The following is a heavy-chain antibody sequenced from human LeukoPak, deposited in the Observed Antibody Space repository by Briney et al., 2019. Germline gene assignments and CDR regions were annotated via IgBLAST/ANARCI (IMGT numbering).Heavy chain of an antibody. Sequence: PGGSLRLSCAASGVTFSSYSMNWVRQAPGKGLEWVSSISSSSSYIYYADSVKGRFTISRDNAKNSLYLQMNSLRAEDTAVYYCARDHYSNYVSRGIDYWGQGTLVTVSS. CDR2: ISSSSSYI. J-gene: IGHJ4*02. V-gene: IGHV3-21*01. D-gene: IGHD4-11*01. CDR1: GVTFSSYS. CDR3: ARDHYSNYVSRGIDY.